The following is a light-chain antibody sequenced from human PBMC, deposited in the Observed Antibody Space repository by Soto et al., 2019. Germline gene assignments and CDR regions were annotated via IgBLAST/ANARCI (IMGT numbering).Light chain of an antibody. J-gene: IGLJ3*02. CDR1: SSNIGSEA. V-gene: IGLV1-44*01. CDR3: AAWDDSRNGPV. Sequence: QSVLTQPPSASGTPGQRVTISCSGSSSNIGSEAVNWYQQLPGTAPKLLIYGNNQRPSGVSDRFSGSKSGNSASLAISGLQSEDEADYYCAAWDDSRNGPVFGGGTKLTVL. CDR2: GNN.